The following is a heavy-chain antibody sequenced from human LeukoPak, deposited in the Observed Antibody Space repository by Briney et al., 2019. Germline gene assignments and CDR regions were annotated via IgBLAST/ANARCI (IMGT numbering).Heavy chain of an antibody. CDR1: GFTFSSYA. D-gene: IGHD3-3*01. J-gene: IGHJ6*02. CDR3: ARAPPRYDFWSGYKPTYYYYYGMDV. CDR2: ISGSGGST. V-gene: IGHV3-23*01. Sequence: GGSLRLSCAASGFTFSSYAMSWVRQAPGKGLEWVSAISGSGGSTYYADSVKGRFTISRDNSKNTLYLQLNSLRAEDTAVYCCARAPPRYDFWSGYKPTYYYYYGMDVWGQGTTVTVSS.